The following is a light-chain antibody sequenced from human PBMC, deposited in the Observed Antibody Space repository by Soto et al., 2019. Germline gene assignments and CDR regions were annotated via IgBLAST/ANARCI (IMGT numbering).Light chain of an antibody. V-gene: IGLV2-14*01. J-gene: IGLJ1*01. CDR3: SSYTSSSTLYV. Sequence: SVLTQPASVSGSPGQSITISCTGTSSDIGGYNYVSWYQQHPGKAPKLMIYDVSNRPSGVSSRFSGSKSGNTASLTISGLQAEDEADYYCSSYTSSSTLYVFGTGNKVTVL. CDR1: SSDIGGYNY. CDR2: DVS.